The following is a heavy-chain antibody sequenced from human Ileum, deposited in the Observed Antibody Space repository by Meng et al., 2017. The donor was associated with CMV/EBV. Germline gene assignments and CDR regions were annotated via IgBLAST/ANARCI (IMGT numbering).Heavy chain of an antibody. CDR2: IKDDGSQK. CDR1: EFTFSNYW. J-gene: IGHJ4*02. Sequence: GESLKISCTFSEFTFSNYWMGWVRQAPGKGLEWVATIKDDGSQKYYVDSVKGRFTISRDNAKNSLFLQMKNLRDDDTAVYYCARVIGHSVDYWGQGTLVTVSS. CDR3: ARVIGHSVDY. D-gene: IGHD5-18*01. V-gene: IGHV3-7*01.